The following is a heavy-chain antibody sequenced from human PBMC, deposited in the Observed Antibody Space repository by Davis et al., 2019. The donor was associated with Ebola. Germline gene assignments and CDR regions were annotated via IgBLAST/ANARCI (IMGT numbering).Heavy chain of an antibody. V-gene: IGHV5-10-1*01. J-gene: IGHJ5*02. D-gene: IGHD6-13*01. Sequence: PGGSLRLSCKGSGYSFTAYWISWVRQMPGKGLEWMGRIDPSDSYTNYSPSFQGHVTISADKSISTAYLQWSSLKASDTAMYYCARRGVAAPGSDWFDPWGQGTLVTVSS. CDR3: ARRGVAAPGSDWFDP. CDR1: GYSFTAYW. CDR2: IDPSDSYT.